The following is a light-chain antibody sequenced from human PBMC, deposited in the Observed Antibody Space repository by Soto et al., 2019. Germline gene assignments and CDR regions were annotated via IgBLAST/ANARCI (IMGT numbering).Light chain of an antibody. J-gene: IGLJ1*01. CDR1: SDDIGAYDY. CDR3: SSYRSSDTLEV. V-gene: IGLV2-14*01. Sequence: QSALTQPSSVSASPGQSIFISCTGTSDDIGAYDYVSWYQQLPGTAPKLILYAVINRPSGVSTRFSGSKSGTTASLTISGVQDDDEAYYYRSSYRSSDTLEVFGTGTKLTVL. CDR2: AVI.